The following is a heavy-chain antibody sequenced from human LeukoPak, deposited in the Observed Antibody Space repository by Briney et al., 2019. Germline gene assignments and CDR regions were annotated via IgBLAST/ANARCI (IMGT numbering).Heavy chain of an antibody. CDR2: ISAYNGNT. V-gene: IGHV1-18*01. D-gene: IGHD3-9*01. CDR1: GYTFTSYG. CDR3: AREKPLATFYDILTGYPYFDY. J-gene: IGHJ4*02. Sequence: ASVKVSCKASGYTFTSYGISWVRQAPGQGLEWMGWISAYNGNTNYAQKLQGGVTMTTDASTSTAYMELRSLRSDDTAVYYCAREKPLATFYDILTGYPYFDYWGQGTLVTVSS.